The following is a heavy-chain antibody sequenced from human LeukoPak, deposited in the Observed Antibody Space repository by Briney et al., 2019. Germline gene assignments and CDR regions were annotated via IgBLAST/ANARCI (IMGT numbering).Heavy chain of an antibody. CDR2: IHYSGST. Sequence: SETLSLTCTVGGSMYNYYWSWIRQPPGKGLEWIGYIHYSGSTNYNPSLKSRVTISADKSKNQVSLKLTSVTAADTAVYYCARLSVIVGSTLEYYYYYMDVWGQGTTVTVSS. D-gene: IGHD1-26*01. CDR3: ARLSVIVGSTLEYYYYYMDV. J-gene: IGHJ6*03. V-gene: IGHV4-59*12. CDR1: GSMYNYY.